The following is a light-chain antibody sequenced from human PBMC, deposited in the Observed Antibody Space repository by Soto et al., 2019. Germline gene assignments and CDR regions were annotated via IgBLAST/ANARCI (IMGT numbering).Light chain of an antibody. CDR1: SSDVGGSNF. J-gene: IGLJ2*01. CDR2: EVS. V-gene: IGLV2-14*01. CDR3: SSYTSSNTPVL. Sequence: QSALTQPASVSGSPGQSITISCTGTSSDVGGSNFVSWYQQHPGKAPKLMIYEVSNRPSGVSNRFSGSKSGNTASLTIPGLQTEDEADYYCSSYTSSNTPVLFGGGTTLTVL.